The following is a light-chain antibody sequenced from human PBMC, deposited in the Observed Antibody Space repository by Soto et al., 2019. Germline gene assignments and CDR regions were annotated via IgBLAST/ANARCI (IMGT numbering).Light chain of an antibody. V-gene: IGKV1-5*03. CDR3: QQYSSYPRT. CDR2: KAS. CDR1: QSISNW. J-gene: IGKJ1*01. Sequence: DIPMTQSPSTLSASVGDRVTITCRASQSISNWLAWYQQKPGKAPHLLIYKASVLETGVPSRSSGSGSGTGFTLTISCLQADDFASYYCQQYSSYPRTVGQGTKVEIK.